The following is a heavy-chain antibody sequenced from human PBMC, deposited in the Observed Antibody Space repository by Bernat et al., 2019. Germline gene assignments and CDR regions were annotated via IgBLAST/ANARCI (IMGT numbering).Heavy chain of an antibody. CDR1: GFTFSSYG. CDR3: AKVAAAAAEYGMDV. Sequence: QVQLVESGGGVVQPGRSLRLSCAASGFTFSSYGMHWVRQAPGKGLEWVAVISYDGSNKYYADSVKGRFTISRDNSKNTLYLQMNSLRAEDTAVYYCAKVAAAAAEYGMDVCGQGTTVTVSS. CDR2: ISYDGSNK. J-gene: IGHJ6*02. V-gene: IGHV3-30*18. D-gene: IGHD6-13*01.